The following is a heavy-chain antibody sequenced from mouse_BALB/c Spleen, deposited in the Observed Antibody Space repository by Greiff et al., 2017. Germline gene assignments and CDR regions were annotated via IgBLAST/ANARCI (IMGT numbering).Heavy chain of an antibody. Sequence: EVKVEESGGGLVQPGGSLKLSCAASGFTFSSYTMSWVRQTPEKRLEWVAYISNGGGSTYYPDTVKGRFTISRDNAKNTLYLQMSSLKSEDTAMYYCARHRGNWYFDVWGAGTTVTVSS. CDR2: ISNGGGST. J-gene: IGHJ1*01. CDR1: GFTFSSYT. D-gene: IGHD3-1*01. CDR3: ARHRGNWYFDV. V-gene: IGHV5-12-2*01.